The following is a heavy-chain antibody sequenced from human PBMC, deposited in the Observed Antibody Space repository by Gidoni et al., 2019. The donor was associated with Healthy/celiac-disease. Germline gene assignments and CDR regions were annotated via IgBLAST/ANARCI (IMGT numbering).Heavy chain of an antibody. CDR3: AKDISSSLVYGMDV. V-gene: IGHV3-9*01. J-gene: IGHJ6*02. D-gene: IGHD6-13*01. CDR1: GFPFVDYA. CDR2: IRWNSGSI. Sequence: EVQLVESGGGLVQPGRSLRLSCAASGFPFVDYAMHWVRQAPGKGLEWVSGIRWNSGSIGYADSVKGRFTISRDNAKNSLYLQMNSLRVEDTALYYCAKDISSSLVYGMDVWGQGTTVTVSS.